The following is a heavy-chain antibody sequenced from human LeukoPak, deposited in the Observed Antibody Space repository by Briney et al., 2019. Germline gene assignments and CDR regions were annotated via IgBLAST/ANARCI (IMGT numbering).Heavy chain of an antibody. CDR3: TTVNYIDFWSGYSPGPDFDY. Sequence: PGGSLRLSCAASGFTFSNAWMSWVRQAPGKGLEWVGRIKSKTDGGTTDYAAPMKGRFTISRDDSKNTLYLQMNSLKTEDTAVYYCTTVNYIDFWSGYSPGPDFDYWGQGTLVTVSS. CDR2: IKSKTDGGTT. V-gene: IGHV3-15*01. J-gene: IGHJ4*02. D-gene: IGHD3-3*01. CDR1: GFTFSNAW.